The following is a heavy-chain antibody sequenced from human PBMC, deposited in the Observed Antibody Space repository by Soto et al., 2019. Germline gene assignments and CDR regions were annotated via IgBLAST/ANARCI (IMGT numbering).Heavy chain of an antibody. D-gene: IGHD5-12*01. CDR2: IKQDGSEK. J-gene: IGHJ5*02. Sequence: GGSLRLSCAASGFTFSSYWMSWVRQAPGKGLEWVANIKQDGSEKYYVDSVKGRFTISRDNAKNSLYLQMNSLRAEDTAVYYCARESWGYSGYGRVNWFDPWGQGTLVTVSS. V-gene: IGHV3-7*01. CDR1: GFTFSSYW. CDR3: ARESWGYSGYGRVNWFDP.